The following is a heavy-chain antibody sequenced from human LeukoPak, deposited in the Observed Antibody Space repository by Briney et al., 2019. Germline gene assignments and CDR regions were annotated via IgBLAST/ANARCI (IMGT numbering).Heavy chain of an antibody. CDR3: ARDQGDSSYYYYYGMDV. J-gene: IGHJ6*02. CDR2: IYYGGST. D-gene: IGHD2-21*02. CDR1: GGSISSTSLY. V-gene: IGHV4-39*07. Sequence: SETLSLTCTVSGGSISSTSLYWGWIRQPPGKGLEWIGTIYYGGSTYYNPSLKSRVTISVDTSKNQFSLKLSSVTAADTAVYYCARDQGDSSYYYYYGMDVWGQGTTVTVSS.